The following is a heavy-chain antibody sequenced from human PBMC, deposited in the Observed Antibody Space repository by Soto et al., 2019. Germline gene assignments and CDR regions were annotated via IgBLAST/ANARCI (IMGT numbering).Heavy chain of an antibody. J-gene: IGHJ4*02. CDR2: ISGSGGST. CDR3: AKGSYSYGSLIDY. CDR1: GFTFSSYA. Sequence: LRLSCAASGFTFSSYAMSWVRQAPGKGLEWVSAISGSGGSTYYADSVKGRFTISRDNSKNTLYLQMNSLRAEDTAVYYCAKGSYSYGSLIDYWGQGTLVTVSS. D-gene: IGHD5-18*01. V-gene: IGHV3-23*01.